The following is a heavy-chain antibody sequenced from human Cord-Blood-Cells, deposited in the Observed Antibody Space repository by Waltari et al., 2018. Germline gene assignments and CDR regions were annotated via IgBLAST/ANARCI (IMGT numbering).Heavy chain of an antibody. CDR3: ARDAFDI. CDR2: IWYDGSNK. V-gene: IGHV3-33*01. CDR1: GVTLSSRC. Sequence: HVQLVESGGGVVQPGRSLRLSCVATGVTLSSRCMHWRRQDPGEGVEWVAVIWYDGSNKYYADSVKGRFTISRDNSKNTLYLQMNSLRAEDTAVYYCARDAFDIWGQGTMVTVSS. J-gene: IGHJ3*02.